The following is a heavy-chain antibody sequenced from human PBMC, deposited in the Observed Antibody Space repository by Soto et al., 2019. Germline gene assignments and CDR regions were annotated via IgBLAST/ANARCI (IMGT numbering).Heavy chain of an antibody. D-gene: IGHD2-21*02. V-gene: IGHV3-23*01. CDR2: IGSNGGST. Sequence: GGSLRLSCAASGFTFSIYAMNWVRQAPGKGLEWVSGIGSNGGSTYYADSVKGRFTSSRDNAKNSLFLQMNSLRPEDTALYYCAKDVKWGGMTTIHYFDSWGQGTQVTVSS. J-gene: IGHJ4*02. CDR3: AKDVKWGGMTTIHYFDS. CDR1: GFTFSIYA.